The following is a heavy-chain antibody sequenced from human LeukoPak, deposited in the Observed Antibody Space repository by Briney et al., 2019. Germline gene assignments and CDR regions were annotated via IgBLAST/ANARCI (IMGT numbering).Heavy chain of an antibody. Sequence: SETLSLTCTVSGGSISSSRYYWGWIRQPQGKGLEWVVSIYESGTTYYNPSLKSRVTISVDTSKNQFSLKLSSVTAADTAVYYCASHYLKTPYTIFGVEFDYWGQGTLVTVSS. J-gene: IGHJ4*02. V-gene: IGHV4-39*01. CDR1: GGSISSSRYY. CDR2: IYESGTT. CDR3: ASHYLKTPYTIFGVEFDY. D-gene: IGHD3-3*01.